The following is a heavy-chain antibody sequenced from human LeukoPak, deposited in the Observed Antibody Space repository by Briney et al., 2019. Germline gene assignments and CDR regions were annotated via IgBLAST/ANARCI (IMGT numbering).Heavy chain of an antibody. V-gene: IGHV3-33*08. CDR2: IWYDGSNK. CDR3: ARDYYDSSGYYSPLDF. CDR1: GFTFSSYA. J-gene: IGHJ4*02. D-gene: IGHD3-22*01. Sequence: TGGSLRLSCAASGFTFSSYAMHWVRQAPGKGLEWVAVIWYDGSNKYYADSVKGRFTISRDNSKNTLYLQMNSLRAEDTAVYYCARDYYDSSGYYSPLDFRGQGTLVTVSS.